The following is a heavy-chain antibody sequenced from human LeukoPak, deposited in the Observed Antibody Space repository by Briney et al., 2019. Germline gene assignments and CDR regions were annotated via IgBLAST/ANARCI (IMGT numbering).Heavy chain of an antibody. D-gene: IGHD1-1*01. J-gene: IGHJ4*02. Sequence: ASVKVSCKASEYTFTGYYMHWVRQAPGQGLEWMGWINPNSGGTNYAQKFQGRVTMTRDTSISTAYMELSRLRSDDTAVYYCARSARGDMGRLFDYWGQGTLVTVSS. CDR3: ARSARGDMGRLFDY. CDR2: INPNSGGT. CDR1: EYTFTGYY. V-gene: IGHV1-2*02.